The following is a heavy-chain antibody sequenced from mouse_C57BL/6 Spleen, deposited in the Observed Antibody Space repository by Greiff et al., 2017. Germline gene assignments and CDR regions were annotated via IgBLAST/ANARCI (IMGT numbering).Heavy chain of an antibody. V-gene: IGHV1-82*01. D-gene: IGHD4-1*01. CDR2: IYPGDGDT. CDR3: ARWSWDYFDY. Sequence: VNVVESGPELVKPGASVKISCKASGYAFSSSWMNWVKQRPGKGLEWIGRIYPGDGDTNYNGKFKGKATLTADKSSSTAYMQLSSLTSEDSAVYFCARWSWDYFDYWGQGTTLTVSS. J-gene: IGHJ2*01. CDR1: GYAFSSSW.